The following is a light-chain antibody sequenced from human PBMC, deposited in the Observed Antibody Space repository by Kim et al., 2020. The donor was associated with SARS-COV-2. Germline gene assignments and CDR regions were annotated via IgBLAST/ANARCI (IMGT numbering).Light chain of an antibody. Sequence: PWERATLSCRASQSVSSYITWYQQKPGQAPGLLFYDASNRATGIPARFSGSGSGTDFTLTISSLEPEDVAVYYCQQRSNWPPGITFGPGTKVDIK. CDR2: DAS. V-gene: IGKV3-11*01. CDR1: QSVSSY. J-gene: IGKJ3*01. CDR3: QQRSNWPPGIT.